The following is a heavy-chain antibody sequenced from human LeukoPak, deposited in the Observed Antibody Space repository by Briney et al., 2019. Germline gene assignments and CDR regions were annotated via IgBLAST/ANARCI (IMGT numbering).Heavy chain of an antibody. V-gene: IGHV4-4*07. CDR1: GGSISSYY. J-gene: IGHJ6*03. CDR3: AREGLGVRGVIIGYYYYYMDV. D-gene: IGHD3-10*01. CDR2: IYTSGST. Sequence: PSETLSLTCTVSGGSISSYYWSWIRQPAGKGLEWIGRIYTSGSTNYNPSLKSRVTISVDTSKNQFSLKLSSVTAADTAVYYCAREGLGVRGVIIGYYYYYMDVWGKGTTVTVSS.